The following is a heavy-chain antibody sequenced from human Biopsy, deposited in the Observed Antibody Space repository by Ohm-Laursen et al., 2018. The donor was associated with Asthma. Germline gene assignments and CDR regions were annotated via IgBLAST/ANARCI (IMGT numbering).Heavy chain of an antibody. CDR2: ISYDGSSI. Sequence: SLRLSCTASRFTYEMHWVRQAPGKGLEWVAVISYDGSSIYYADSVKGRFTISRDNSKNTLSLQMNSLTAEDTAVYYCTREGVTGTHIEDWGQGTLVTVSP. J-gene: IGHJ4*02. CDR1: RFTYE. V-gene: IGHV3-30-3*01. D-gene: IGHD2-21*02. CDR3: TREGVTGTHIED.